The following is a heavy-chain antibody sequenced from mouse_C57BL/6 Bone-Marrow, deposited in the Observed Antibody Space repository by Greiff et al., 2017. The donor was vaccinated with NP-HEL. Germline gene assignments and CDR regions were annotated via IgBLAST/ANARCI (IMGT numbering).Heavy chain of an antibody. Sequence: EVQLVESGGGLVKPGGSLKLSCAASGFTFSSYAMSWVRQTPEKRLEWVATISDGGSYTYYPDNVQGRFTISRDNAKNNLYLQMSHLKSEDTAMYYCARDTRLRGVAYGGQGTLVTVSA. CDR1: GFTFSSYA. CDR2: ISDGGSYT. CDR3: ARDTRLRGVAY. D-gene: IGHD2-4*01. V-gene: IGHV5-4*01. J-gene: IGHJ3*01.